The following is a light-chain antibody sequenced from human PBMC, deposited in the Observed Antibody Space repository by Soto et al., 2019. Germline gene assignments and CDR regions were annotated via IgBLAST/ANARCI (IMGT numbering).Light chain of an antibody. CDR3: LLSYSGARPWV. J-gene: IGLJ3*02. CDR1: TGAVTSGHY. Sequence: QAVVTQEPSLTVSPGGTVTLTCGSSTGAVTSGHYPYWFQQKPGQATRTLIYDTSNKHSWTPARFSGSLLGGKAALTLSGAQPEDEAEYYCLLSYSGARPWVFGGGTKVTVL. CDR2: DTS. V-gene: IGLV7-46*01.